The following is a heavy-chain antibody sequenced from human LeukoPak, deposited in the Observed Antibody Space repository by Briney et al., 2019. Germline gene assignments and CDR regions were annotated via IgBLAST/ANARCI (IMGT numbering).Heavy chain of an antibody. CDR3: AHIRNCGRSSYYLPDIDP. D-gene: IGHD2-2*01. CDR1: GFSLTTSGVG. V-gene: IGHV2-5*02. CDR2: IYWDDDK. Sequence: ESGPTLVKPTQTLTLTCTFSGFSLTTSGVGVGWIRQPPGKALEWLALIYWDDDKRYSPSLKTRLTITKDTSKNQVVLVMTNMDPVDTATYYCAHIRNCGRSSYYLPDIDPWGQGTLVTVSS. J-gene: IGHJ5*02.